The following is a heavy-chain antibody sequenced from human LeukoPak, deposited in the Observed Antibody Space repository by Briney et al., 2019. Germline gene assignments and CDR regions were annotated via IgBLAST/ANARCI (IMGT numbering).Heavy chain of an antibody. Sequence: SETLSLTCTVSGGSISSYYWSWIRQPAGKGLEWIGRIYTSGSTNYNPSLKSRVTMSVDTSKNQFSLKLSSVTAADTAVYYCAKDRGGYSYGLDDYWGQGTLVTVSS. V-gene: IGHV4-4*07. CDR3: AKDRGGYSYGLDDY. CDR2: IYTSGST. D-gene: IGHD5-18*01. J-gene: IGHJ4*02. CDR1: GGSISSYY.